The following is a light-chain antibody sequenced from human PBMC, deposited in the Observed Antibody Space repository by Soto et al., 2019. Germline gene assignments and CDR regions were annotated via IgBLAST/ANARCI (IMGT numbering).Light chain of an antibody. CDR3: GLYTLAETVV. Sequence: QSALTQPPSVSGSPGQSVTISCTGTHEVASYNRVSWYQQTPGTSPRPLVYDVTKRASGISDHFSGSKSGNTASLTISGLQAEDEGDYYCGLYTLAETVVLGGGTKLTVL. J-gene: IGLJ2*01. CDR1: HEVASYNR. V-gene: IGLV2-18*01. CDR2: DVT.